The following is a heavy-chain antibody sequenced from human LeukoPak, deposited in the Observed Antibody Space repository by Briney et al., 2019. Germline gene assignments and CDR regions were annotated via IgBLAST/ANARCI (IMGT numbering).Heavy chain of an antibody. V-gene: IGHV4-59*12. CDR1: GGSISSYY. Sequence: SETLSLTCTVSGGSISSYYWSWIRQPPGKGLEWIGYIYYSGSTNYNPSLKSRVTISVDTSKNQFSLKLSSVTAADTAVYYCARTKIPELRYNWFDPWGQGTLVTVSS. J-gene: IGHJ5*02. CDR2: IYYSGST. CDR3: ARTKIPELRYNWFDP. D-gene: IGHD1-26*01.